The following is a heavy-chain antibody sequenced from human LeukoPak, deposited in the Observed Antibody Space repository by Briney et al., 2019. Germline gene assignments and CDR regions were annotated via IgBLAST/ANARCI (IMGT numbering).Heavy chain of an antibody. D-gene: IGHD1-7*01. CDR2: IYPGDSDT. V-gene: IGHV5-51*01. Sequence: GESLKISCKGSGYTFITYWIGWVRQMPGKGLEWMGIIYPGDSDTRYSPSFQGQVTISADKSISTAYLQWSSLKASDTAMYYCASPTSLELPSAAFDIWGQGTMVTVSS. CDR3: ASPTSLELPSAAFDI. CDR1: GYTFITYW. J-gene: IGHJ3*02.